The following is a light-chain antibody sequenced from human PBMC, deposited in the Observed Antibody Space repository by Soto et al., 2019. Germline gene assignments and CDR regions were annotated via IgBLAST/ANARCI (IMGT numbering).Light chain of an antibody. CDR3: SSYTASSTVV. V-gene: IGLV2-14*03. CDR1: SSDVGAYNY. J-gene: IGLJ2*01. CDR2: DVS. Sequence: QSVLTQPASVSGSPGQSITISCTGTSSDVGAYNYVSWYQQHPGKAPKLMIYDVSDRPSGVSNSFSGSKSGNTASLTISGLQAEDEADYYCSSYTASSTVVFGGGTKVTVL.